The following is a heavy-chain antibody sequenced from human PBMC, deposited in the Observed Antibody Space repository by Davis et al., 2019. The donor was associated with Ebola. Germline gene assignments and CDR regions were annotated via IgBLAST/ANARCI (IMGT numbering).Heavy chain of an antibody. V-gene: IGHV3-43*01. Sequence: PGGSLRLSCAASGFTFDTFSLHWVRQVPGKSLEWVSLVGWNGDSTFYADSVKGRFTISRDNRRNSLYLQKNNLRTDDSALYYCAKERRGSSWTALDSWGQGTLVTVSS. CDR2: VGWNGDST. CDR3: AKERRGSSWTALDS. CDR1: GFTFDTFS. D-gene: IGHD2-2*01. J-gene: IGHJ4*02.